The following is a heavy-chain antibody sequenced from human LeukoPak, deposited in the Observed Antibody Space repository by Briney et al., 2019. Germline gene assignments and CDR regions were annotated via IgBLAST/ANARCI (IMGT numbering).Heavy chain of an antibody. J-gene: IGHJ4*02. CDR3: ARGDGWFGELLNFDN. CDR1: GFTFNNYG. Sequence: GGSLRLSCAASGFTFNNYGMNWVRQAPGKGLEWVSYISSSSSTIYYAASVKGRFTISRDNAKNSLYLQMNSLRDEDTAVYYCARGDGWFGELLNFDNWGQGTLVTVAS. CDR2: ISSSSSTI. V-gene: IGHV3-48*02. D-gene: IGHD3-10*01.